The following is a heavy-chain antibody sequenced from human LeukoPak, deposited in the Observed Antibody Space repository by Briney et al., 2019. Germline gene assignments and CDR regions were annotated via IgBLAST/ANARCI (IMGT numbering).Heavy chain of an antibody. CDR3: AKEAGYFDWLLSAFDY. V-gene: IGHV3-23*01. CDR2: ISGSGGST. CDR1: GFTFSRYA. D-gene: IGHD3-9*01. J-gene: IGHJ4*02. Sequence: PGGSLRLSCAASGFTFSRYAMSWVRQAPGKGLEWVSAISGSGGSTYYADSVKGRFTISRDNSKNTLYLQMNSLRAEDTAVYYCAKEAGYFDWLLSAFDYWGQGTLVTVSS.